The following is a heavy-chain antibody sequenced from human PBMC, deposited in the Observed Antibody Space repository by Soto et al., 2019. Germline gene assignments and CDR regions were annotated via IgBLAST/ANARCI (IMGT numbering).Heavy chain of an antibody. Sequence: PSESLSLTCSVSVGSVNNGYYYWSWIRQPPGKGLEWIGYIYYSGSTYYNASLKSRVTISVDTSKKQFPLKLSSVTAADTAVYYCASRKSSPYFDYWGQGTLVTVSS. CDR1: VGSVNNGYYY. CDR3: ASRKSSPYFDY. CDR2: IYYSGST. D-gene: IGHD3-10*01. V-gene: IGHV4-61*01. J-gene: IGHJ4*02.